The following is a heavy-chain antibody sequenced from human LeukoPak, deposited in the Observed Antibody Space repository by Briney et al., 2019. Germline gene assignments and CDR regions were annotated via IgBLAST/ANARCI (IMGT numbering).Heavy chain of an antibody. CDR3: ARRYFDY. CDR2: INTDGNIT. V-gene: IGHV3-74*01. Sequence: GGSLRLSCAASGFTFSNYWMHWVRQAPGKGPVWVSRINTDGNITTYADSVKGRFSISRDNAKNALYLQMNSLRAEDTAVYYCARRYFDYWGQGTLVTVSS. CDR1: GFTFSNYW. J-gene: IGHJ4*02.